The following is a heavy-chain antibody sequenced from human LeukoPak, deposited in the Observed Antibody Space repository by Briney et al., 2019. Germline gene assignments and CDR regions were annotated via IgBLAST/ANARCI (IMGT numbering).Heavy chain of an antibody. D-gene: IGHD3-16*01. J-gene: IGHJ5*02. CDR2: ISGSGGST. Sequence: PGGSLRLSCAASGFTVSSNYMSWVRQAPGKGLEWVSAISGSGGSTYYADSVKGRFTISRDNSKNTLYLQMNSLRAEDTAVYYCAKGAHYDYVSWGQGTLVTVSS. CDR3: AKGAHYDYVS. V-gene: IGHV3-23*01. CDR1: GFTVSSNY.